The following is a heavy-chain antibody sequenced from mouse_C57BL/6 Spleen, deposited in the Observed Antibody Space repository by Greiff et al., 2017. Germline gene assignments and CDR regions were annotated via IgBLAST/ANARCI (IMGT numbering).Heavy chain of an antibody. Sequence: QVQLQQPGAELVMPGASVKLSCKASGYTFTSYWMHWVKQRPGQGLEWIGEIDPSDSYTNYNQKFKGKSTLTVDKSSSTAYMQLSSLTSEDAAVDYCARLYDGSSYFDYWGQGTTLTVSS. J-gene: IGHJ2*01. CDR1: GYTFTSYW. D-gene: IGHD1-1*01. CDR3: ARLYDGSSYFDY. CDR2: IDPSDSYT. V-gene: IGHV1-69*01.